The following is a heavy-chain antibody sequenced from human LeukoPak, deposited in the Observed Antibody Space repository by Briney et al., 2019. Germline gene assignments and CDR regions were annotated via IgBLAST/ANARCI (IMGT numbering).Heavy chain of an antibody. Sequence: GGSLRLSCAASGFTFSTYEMNWVRQAPGKGLEWVSFISISGNTIYYADSVKGRFTISRDNAKDSLYLQMNSLRAEDTAVYYCARVRKGSDAFDIWGQGTMVTVST. CDR2: ISISGNTI. CDR3: ARVRKGSDAFDI. V-gene: IGHV3-48*03. J-gene: IGHJ3*02. CDR1: GFTFSTYE.